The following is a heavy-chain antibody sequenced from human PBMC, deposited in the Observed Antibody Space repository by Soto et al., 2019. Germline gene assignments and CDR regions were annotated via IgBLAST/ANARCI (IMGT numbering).Heavy chain of an antibody. CDR3: ARRWTTGEIDY. D-gene: IGHD4-17*01. Sequence: ASVTVSCKASVYIFNSFGISWVRQAPGQGLEWMGWISAYTGNTKYAQNFQGRGTMTTDTSTSTVYMELRSLRSDDTAVYYCARRWTTGEIDYWGQGTLVTVSS. V-gene: IGHV1-18*01. CDR1: VYIFNSFG. CDR2: ISAYTGNT. J-gene: IGHJ4*02.